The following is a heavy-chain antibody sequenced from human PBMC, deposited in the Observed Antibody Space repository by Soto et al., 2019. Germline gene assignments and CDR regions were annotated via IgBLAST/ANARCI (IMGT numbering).Heavy chain of an antibody. CDR3: AHNTVPTYDY. V-gene: IGHV2-5*02. CDR1: GFSLSTRGVA. Sequence: QITLKESGPTLVKPTQTLTLTCTFSGFSLSTRGVAVGWIRQPPGTALEWLALIYWDDDKRYSPSLKSRLTITKDTSKNHVVLTITNMDPVDTATYYCAHNTVPTYDYWGQGTLVTVSS. D-gene: IGHD4-17*01. CDR2: IYWDDDK. J-gene: IGHJ4*02.